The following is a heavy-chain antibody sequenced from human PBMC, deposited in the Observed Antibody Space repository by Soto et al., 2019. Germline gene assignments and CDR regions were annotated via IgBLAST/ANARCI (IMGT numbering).Heavy chain of an antibody. V-gene: IGHV4-59*11. D-gene: IGHD3-3*01. CDR1: GGSITTHF. CDR2: ISPSEST. CDR3: ARGPYHPYDFWSGYYLYYFDY. Sequence: SETLSLTCTVSGGSITTHFWSWIRQPPGKGLEWIGYISPSESTNYNPSLKSRVTISVDTSKNQFSLKLSSVTAADTAVYYCARGPYHPYDFWSGYYLYYFDYWGQGTLVTVPQ. J-gene: IGHJ4*02.